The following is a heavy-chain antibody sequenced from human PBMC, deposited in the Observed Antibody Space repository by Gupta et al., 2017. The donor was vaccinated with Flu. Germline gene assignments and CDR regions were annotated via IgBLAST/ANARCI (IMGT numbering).Heavy chain of an antibody. CDR1: SGSISPNSYY. CDR3: AITKAYYVSTGSYPHYIQS. D-gene: IGHD3-16*01. Sequence: QLLLLESGPGLVRPSETLSLTCSVSSGSISPNSYYWYWIRQFPGQGLEWIGSIYHRGSASYSASLKSRVAISIDSPDEVVSLKMTSVTAADTAVYYCAITKAYYVSTGSYPHYIQSWGQGTLVTVSS. CDR2: IYHRGSA. V-gene: IGHV4-39*01. J-gene: IGHJ4*02.